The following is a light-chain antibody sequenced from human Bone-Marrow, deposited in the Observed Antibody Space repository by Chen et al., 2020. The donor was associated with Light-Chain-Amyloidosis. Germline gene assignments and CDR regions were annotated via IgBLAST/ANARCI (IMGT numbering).Light chain of an antibody. J-gene: IGLJ3*02. V-gene: IGLV3-21*02. Sequence: SYVLTQPSSVSVAPGQTATIACGGNNIGSTSAHWYQQTPGQAPLLVVYVDSDRTSVIPERLSGSNSGNTATLTISRVEAGDEADYYCQVWDRSGDRPVFGGGTKLTVL. CDR2: VDS. CDR3: QVWDRSGDRPV. CDR1: NIGSTS.